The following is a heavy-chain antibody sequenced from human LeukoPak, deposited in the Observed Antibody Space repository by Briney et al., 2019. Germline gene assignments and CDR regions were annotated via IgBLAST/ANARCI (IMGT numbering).Heavy chain of an antibody. D-gene: IGHD2-15*01. CDR1: GFTVSSNY. CDR3: ARLGYCSGGSCYGQPLDY. Sequence: GGSLRLSCAASGFTVSSNYMSWVRQAPGKGLEWVSYISSSGSTIYYADSVKGRFTISRDNAKNSLYLQMNSLRAEDTAVYYCARLGYCSGGSCYGQPLDYWGQGTLVTVSS. CDR2: ISSSGSTI. V-gene: IGHV3-11*04. J-gene: IGHJ4*02.